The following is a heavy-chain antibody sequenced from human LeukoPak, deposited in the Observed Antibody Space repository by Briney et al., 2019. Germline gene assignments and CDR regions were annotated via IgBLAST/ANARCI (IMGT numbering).Heavy chain of an antibody. Sequence: PGGSLRLSCAASGFTFDDHSMHWVRQVPGKGLEWVSGISWNSVMIDYADSVKGRFTISRDNAENSLYLQMNSLRGEDTAFYHCAKGYSSTWAVYFQHWGQGTLVTVSS. D-gene: IGHD6-13*01. J-gene: IGHJ1*01. CDR3: AKGYSSTWAVYFQH. CDR2: ISWNSVMI. V-gene: IGHV3-9*01. CDR1: GFTFDDHS.